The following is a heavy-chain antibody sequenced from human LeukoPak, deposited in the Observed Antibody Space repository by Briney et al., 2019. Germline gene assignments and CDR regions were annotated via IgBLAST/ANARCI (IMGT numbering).Heavy chain of an antibody. D-gene: IGHD3-10*01. J-gene: IGHJ4*02. CDR2: IYSGGRT. CDR3: AKDRRAGSYDY. Sequence: GGSLRLSCAASGFTFSDYGMHWVRQAPGKGLEWVSVIYSGGRTYYADSVKGRFTISRDNSKNTLYLQMNSLRAEDTAVYYCAKDRRAGSYDYWGQGTLVTVSS. CDR1: GFTFSDYG. V-gene: IGHV3-NL1*01.